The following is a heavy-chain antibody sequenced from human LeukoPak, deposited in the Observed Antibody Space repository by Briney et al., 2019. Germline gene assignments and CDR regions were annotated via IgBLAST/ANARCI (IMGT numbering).Heavy chain of an antibody. Sequence: KPSETLSLTCTVSGGSISSYHWSWIRQPPGKGLEWIGYIYSSGSTNYNPSLKSRITISVDTSKNQFSLKLSSVTAADTAVYYCARFAYCGGHCWYYFDYWGQGSLVTVSS. J-gene: IGHJ4*02. CDR2: IYSSGST. CDR1: GGSISSYH. D-gene: IGHD2-21*02. CDR3: ARFAYCGGHCWYYFDY. V-gene: IGHV4-59*01.